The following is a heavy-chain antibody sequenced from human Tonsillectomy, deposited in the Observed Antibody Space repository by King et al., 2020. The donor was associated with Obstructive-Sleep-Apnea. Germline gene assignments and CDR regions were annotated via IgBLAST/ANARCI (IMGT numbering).Heavy chain of an antibody. CDR1: GGSISSTSYY. D-gene: IGHD2-8*01. CDR2: VFYRGTT. CDR3: ARGHNHGPYWYLDL. Sequence: QLQESGPGLVKPSETLSLTCTVSGGSISSTSYYWGWIRQPPGKGLDWVGSVFYRGTTYYNPSLKSRLTISVDTSKNQFSLTLTSVTAADTAVYYCARGHNHGPYWYLDLWGRGTLVSVSS. J-gene: IGHJ2*01. V-gene: IGHV4-39*07.